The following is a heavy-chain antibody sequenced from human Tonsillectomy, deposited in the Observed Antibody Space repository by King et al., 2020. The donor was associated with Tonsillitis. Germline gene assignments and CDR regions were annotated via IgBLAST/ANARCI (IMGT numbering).Heavy chain of an antibody. V-gene: IGHV3-30*18. CDR1: GFTFSSYG. D-gene: IGHD1-26*01. Sequence: VQLVESGGGVVQPGRSLRLSCAASGFTFSSYGMHWVRQAPGKGLEWVAVISYDGSNKYYADSVKGRFTISRDNSKNTLYLQMNSLRSEDTAVYSCAKGKHSGGYYMGDYWGQGTLVTVSP. CDR2: ISYDGSNK. J-gene: IGHJ4*02. CDR3: AKGKHSGGYYMGDY.